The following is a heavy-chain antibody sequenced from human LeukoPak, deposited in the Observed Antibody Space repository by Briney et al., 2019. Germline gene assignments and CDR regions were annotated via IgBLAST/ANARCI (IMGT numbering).Heavy chain of an antibody. CDR2: FNSDGSST. CDR1: GFTFSSYW. V-gene: IGHV3-74*01. J-gene: IGHJ4*02. CDR3: APYDY. Sequence: GGSLRLSCAASGFTFSSYWMHWVRQAPGKGLVWVSRFNSDGSSTSYADSVKGRFTISRDYAKNTLFLQMNSLRAEDTAVYYCAPYDYWGQGTLVTVSS.